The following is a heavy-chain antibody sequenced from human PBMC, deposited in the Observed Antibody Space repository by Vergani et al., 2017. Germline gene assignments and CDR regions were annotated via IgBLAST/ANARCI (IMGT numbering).Heavy chain of an antibody. CDR2: IYPGDSDT. CDR1: GYSFTSYW. V-gene: IGHV5-51*03. CDR3: ASLPDIVVVPAVPLSYGMDV. D-gene: IGHD2-2*01. J-gene: IGHJ6*02. Sequence: EVQLVQSGAEVKKPGESLKISCKGSGYSFTSYWIGWVRQMPGKGLEWMGIIYPGDSDTRYSPSFQGQVTISADKSISTAYLQWSSLKASDTAMYYCASLPDIVVVPAVPLSYGMDVWGQGTTVTVSS.